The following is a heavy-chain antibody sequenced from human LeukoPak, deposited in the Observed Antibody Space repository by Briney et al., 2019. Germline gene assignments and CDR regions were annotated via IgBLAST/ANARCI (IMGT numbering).Heavy chain of an antibody. CDR1: GFTFSSFA. V-gene: IGHV3-23*01. CDR2: LRGNGET. CDR3: AKASWASDADAVL. D-gene: IGHD6-13*01. Sequence: GGSLRLSCAASGFTFSSFAMSWVRQAPARGLEWVSSLRGNGETFYADSVKGRCTLSRDDSRNMVHLQLNSLRVEDTAIYYCAKASWASDADAVLWGQGTLVTVSS. J-gene: IGHJ4*02.